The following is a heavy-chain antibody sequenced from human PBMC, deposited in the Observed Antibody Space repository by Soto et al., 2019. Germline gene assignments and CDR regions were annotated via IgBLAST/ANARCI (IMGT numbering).Heavy chain of an antibody. CDR3: ARDPLPQGSSWFDP. J-gene: IGHJ5*02. CDR2: IIPILGIA. CDR1: GGTFSSYT. Sequence: ASVKVSCKASGGTFSSYTMSWVRQDPGQGLEWMGRIIPILGIANYAQKFQGRVTITADKSTSTAYMELSSLRSEDTAVYYCARDPLPQGSSWFDPWGQGTLVTVSS. V-gene: IGHV1-69*04.